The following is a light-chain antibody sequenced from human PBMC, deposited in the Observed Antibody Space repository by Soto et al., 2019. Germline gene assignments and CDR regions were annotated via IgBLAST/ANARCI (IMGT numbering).Light chain of an antibody. Sequence: QSALTQPASVSGSPGQSITISCTGTSSDIGGYNYVSWYQHHPGKAPKVVIYEVTNRPSGVSNRFSGSKSGATASLTISGLHAEDEADYYCSSYTSSSTLYVFGTGPKLTVL. CDR3: SSYTSSSTLYV. V-gene: IGLV2-14*01. CDR2: EVT. J-gene: IGLJ1*01. CDR1: SSDIGGYNY.